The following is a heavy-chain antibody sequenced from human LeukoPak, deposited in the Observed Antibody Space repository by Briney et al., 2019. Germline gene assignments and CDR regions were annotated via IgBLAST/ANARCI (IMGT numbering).Heavy chain of an antibody. V-gene: IGHV4-59*01. D-gene: IGHD6-19*01. CDR3: ARFVTSGGWYIFDY. CDR1: GGSISSYY. J-gene: IGHJ4*02. CDR2: IYYSGST. Sequence: SETLSLTCTVSGGSISSYYWSWIRQPPGKGLEWIGYIYYSGSTNYNPSLKSRVTISVDTSKNQFSLKLSSVTAADTAVYYCARFVTSGGWYIFDYWGQGTLVTVSS.